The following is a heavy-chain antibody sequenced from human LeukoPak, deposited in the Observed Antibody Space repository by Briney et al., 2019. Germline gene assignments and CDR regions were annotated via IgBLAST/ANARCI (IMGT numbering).Heavy chain of an antibody. J-gene: IGHJ5*02. V-gene: IGHV4-34*01. CDR1: GGSLSGYY. CDR3: AILLIAAAGWFDP. CDR2: INHSGST. Sequence: SETLSLTCAVYGGSLSGYYWSWIRQPPGKGLEWIGEINHSGSTNYNPSLKSRVTISVDTSKNQFSLKLSSVTAADTAVYYCAILLIAAAGWFDPWGQGTLVTVSS. D-gene: IGHD6-13*01.